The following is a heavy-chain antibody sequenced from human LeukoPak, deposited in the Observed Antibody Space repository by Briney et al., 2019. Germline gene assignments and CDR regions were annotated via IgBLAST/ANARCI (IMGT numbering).Heavy chain of an antibody. CDR3: ARAAGYSSSGDAFDI. V-gene: IGHV3-30-3*01. CDR2: ISYDGSNK. J-gene: IGHJ3*02. Sequence: GGSLRLSCAASGFTFSSYAMPWVRQAPGKGLEWVAVISYDGSNKYYADSVKGRFTISRDNSKNTLYLQMNSLRAEDTAVYYCARAAGYSSSGDAFDIWGQGTMVTVSS. D-gene: IGHD6-13*01. CDR1: GFTFSSYA.